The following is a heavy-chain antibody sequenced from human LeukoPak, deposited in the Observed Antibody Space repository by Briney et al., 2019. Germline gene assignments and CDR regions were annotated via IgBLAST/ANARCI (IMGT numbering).Heavy chain of an antibody. CDR3: ARVFVRGVMDNYGMDV. CDR2: ISSSSRYI. V-gene: IGHV3-21*01. CDR1: GVTFSSYS. J-gene: IGHJ6*04. Sequence: GGSLRLSCAASGVTFSSYSRNWVRQAPGKGLEWVSSISSSSRYIYYADSVKGRFTISRDNAKNSLYLQMNSLRAEDTAVYYCARVFVRGVMDNYGMDVWGKGTPVTVSS. D-gene: IGHD3-10*02.